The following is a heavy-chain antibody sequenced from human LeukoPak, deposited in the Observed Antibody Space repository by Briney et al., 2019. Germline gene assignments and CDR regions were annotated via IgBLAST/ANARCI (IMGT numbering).Heavy chain of an antibody. J-gene: IGHJ4*02. V-gene: IGHV5-51*01. CDR1: GYTFNAYW. D-gene: IGHD6-19*01. CDR2: IYPGDSDT. Sequence: GESLKISCKASGYTFNAYWSGWVRQMPGKGLEWMGIIYPGDSDTRYSPSFQGQVTISADKSISTAYLQWSSLKASDTAMYYCARLHSSGWYIDYWGQGTLVTVSS. CDR3: ARLHSSGWYIDY.